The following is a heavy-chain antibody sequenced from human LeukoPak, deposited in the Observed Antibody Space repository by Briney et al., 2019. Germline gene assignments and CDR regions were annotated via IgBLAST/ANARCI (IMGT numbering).Heavy chain of an antibody. J-gene: IGHJ4*02. Sequence: GGSLRLSCAASGFTFSNFWMHWVRQAPGKGLVGVSLIKTDGSSTSYADSGNGRFTISRDNAKNTLYLQMNSLRAEDTAVYYCVRGRATNYFDYWGQGILVTVSS. CDR2: IKTDGSST. CDR1: GFTFSNFW. CDR3: VRGRATNYFDY. D-gene: IGHD1-26*01. V-gene: IGHV3-74*01.